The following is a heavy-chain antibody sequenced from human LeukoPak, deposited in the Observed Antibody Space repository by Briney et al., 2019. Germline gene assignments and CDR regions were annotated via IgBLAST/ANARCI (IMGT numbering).Heavy chain of an antibody. J-gene: IGHJ6*02. CDR2: ISGSGDST. CDR3: AKDGGGFYYYYGMDV. CDR1: GFTFSNYA. V-gene: IGHV3-23*01. Sequence: PVGSLRLSCAASGFTFSNYAMSWVRQAPGKGLEWVSGISGSGDSTYYADSVKGRFTISGDNSKNTLYLQMNSLRAEDTAEYYCAKDGGGFYYYYGMDVWGQGTTVTVSS.